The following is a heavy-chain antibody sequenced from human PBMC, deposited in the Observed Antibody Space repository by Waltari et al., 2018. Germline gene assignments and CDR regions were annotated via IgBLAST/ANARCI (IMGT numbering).Heavy chain of an antibody. J-gene: IGHJ3*02. Sequence: QVQLVQSGAELKKPGSSVKVSCKVSGGSFSTHAITWVRQAPGQGLEWMGGIIPMFGTANDAQKIQDRVTINTGESMTTAYMHLSSLTSDDTAVYYCARGGLYGQQLLESAFEIWGQGTKVTVSS. D-gene: IGHD6-13*01. CDR3: ARGGLYGQQLLESAFEI. CDR2: IIPMFGTA. CDR1: GGSFSTHA. V-gene: IGHV1-69*05.